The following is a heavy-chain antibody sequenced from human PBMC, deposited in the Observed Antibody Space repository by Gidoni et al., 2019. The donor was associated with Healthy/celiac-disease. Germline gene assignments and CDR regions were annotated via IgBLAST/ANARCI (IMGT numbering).Heavy chain of an antibody. CDR2: IYPGDSDT. Sequence: EVQLVQSGAEVKKPGESLKISCKCSGYSFTSYWIGWVRQMPGKGLEWMGIIYPGDSDTRYSPSFQGQVTISADKSISTAYLQWSSLKASDTAMYYCARHKGRFDFWSGYYQDRNNWFDPWGQGTLVTVSS. J-gene: IGHJ5*02. CDR1: GYSFTSYW. CDR3: ARHKGRFDFWSGYYQDRNNWFDP. D-gene: IGHD3-3*01. V-gene: IGHV5-51*01.